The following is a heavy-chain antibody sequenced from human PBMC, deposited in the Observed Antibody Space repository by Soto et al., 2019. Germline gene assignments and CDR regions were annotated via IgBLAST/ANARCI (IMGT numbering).Heavy chain of an antibody. J-gene: IGHJ4*02. CDR1: GFTFRSYV. D-gene: IGHD2-15*01. V-gene: IGHV3-23*01. CDR3: ARFRSGIGWDF. Sequence: EVQVLESGGGLEQPGGSLRLSCAASGFTFRSYVMSWVRQAPGKGLEGVSSISGSGGIRYYAEPVKGRLTISRENSNNPVYLQVDSLRAEDTAIYYCARFRSGIGWDFWGQGTLVTVSS. CDR2: ISGSGGIR.